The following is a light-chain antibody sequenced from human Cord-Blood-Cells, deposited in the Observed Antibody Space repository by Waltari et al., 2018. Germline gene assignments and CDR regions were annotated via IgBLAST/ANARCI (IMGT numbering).Light chain of an antibody. V-gene: IGLV2-14*01. CDR3: SSYTSSSTRV. J-gene: IGLJ1*01. CDR2: EVS. CDR1: SSDVGGYNY. Sequence: LTQPASVSGSPGQSITISCTGTSSDVGGYNYVSWYQQHPGKAPKLMIYEVSNRPSGVSNRFSGSKSGNTASLTISGLQAEDEADYYCSSYTSSSTRVFGTGTKVTVL.